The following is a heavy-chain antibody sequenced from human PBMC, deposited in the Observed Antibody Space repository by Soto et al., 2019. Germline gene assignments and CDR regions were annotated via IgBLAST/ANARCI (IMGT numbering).Heavy chain of an antibody. D-gene: IGHD3-22*01. CDR2: IKATAYGGTT. Sequence: VGSLRLSCVVYNMTFTYAWMSWVRQAPGKGLEWVGRIKATAYGGTTDYAAPVKGRFSISRDDSKNTLYLEMNSLRTEDTGTYFCTTDDTSGYYFQPWGLGTLVTVSS. V-gene: IGHV3-15*01. CDR3: TTDDTSGYYFQP. J-gene: IGHJ5*02. CDR1: NMTFTYAW.